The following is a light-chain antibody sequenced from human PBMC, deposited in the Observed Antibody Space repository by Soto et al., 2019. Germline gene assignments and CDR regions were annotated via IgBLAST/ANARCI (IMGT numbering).Light chain of an antibody. CDR1: SSDVGGHNF. J-gene: IGLJ1*01. CDR2: EVS. CDR3: SSYTSNKSYV. V-gene: IGLV2-14*01. Sequence: QSALTQPASVSGSPGQSITISCTGTSSDVGGHNFVSWYQQYPGKAPKLIIFEVSSRPSVISYRFSGSKSGNTASLTISGLHAEDEADYYCSSYTSNKSYVFGTGTKLTVL.